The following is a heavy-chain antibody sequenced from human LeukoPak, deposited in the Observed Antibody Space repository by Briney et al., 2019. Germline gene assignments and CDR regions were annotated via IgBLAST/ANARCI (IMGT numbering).Heavy chain of an antibody. CDR2: INPNSGGT. J-gene: IGHJ6*02. V-gene: IGHV1-2*06. CDR3: ARDPHPCSYYDFWSGYYTGYYYGMDV. Sequence: ASVKVSCKASGYTFTGYYMHWVRQAPGQGLEWMGRINPNSGGTNYAQKFQGRVTMTSDTSISTAYMELSRLRSDDTAVYYCARDPHPCSYYDFWSGYYTGYYYGMDVWGQGTTVTVSS. CDR1: GYTFTGYY. D-gene: IGHD3-3*01.